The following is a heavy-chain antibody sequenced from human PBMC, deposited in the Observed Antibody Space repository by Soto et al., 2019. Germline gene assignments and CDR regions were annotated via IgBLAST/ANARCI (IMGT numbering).Heavy chain of an antibody. Sequence: GSLRLSCAASGFTFSSYAMSWVRQAPGKGLEWVSAISGSGGSTYYADSVKGRFTISRDNSKNTLYLQMNSLRAEDTAVYYCAKDEVNGSGAPGAFDIWGQGTMVTVSS. CDR1: GFTFSSYA. CDR2: ISGSGGST. D-gene: IGHD3-10*01. J-gene: IGHJ3*02. CDR3: AKDEVNGSGAPGAFDI. V-gene: IGHV3-23*01.